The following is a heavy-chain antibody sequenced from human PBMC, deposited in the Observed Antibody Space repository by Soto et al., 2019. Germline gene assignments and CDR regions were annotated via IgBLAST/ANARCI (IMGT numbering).Heavy chain of an antibody. Sequence: SETLSLTCTVSGCSISSGSYYWTWIRQHPGKGLEWIGYIYYRGSTYYNPSLKSRVTISVDTSKNQFSLKLSSVTAADTAVYFCARGYCSSTSCPVDYWGQGTLVTVSS. D-gene: IGHD2-2*01. CDR1: GCSISSGSYY. CDR3: ARGYCSSTSCPVDY. J-gene: IGHJ4*02. CDR2: IYYRGST. V-gene: IGHV4-31*03.